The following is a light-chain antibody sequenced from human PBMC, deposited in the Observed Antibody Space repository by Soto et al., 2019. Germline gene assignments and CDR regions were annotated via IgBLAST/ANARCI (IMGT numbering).Light chain of an antibody. CDR3: QHYNSYSEA. Sequence: DIQMTQSPSTLSESVGDRVTITCRASQTISSWLAWYQQKPGKAPKLLIYKASTLKSGVPSRFSGSGSGTEFTLTISSLQPDDFATYYCQHYNSYSEAFGQRTKV. CDR1: QTISSW. V-gene: IGKV1-5*03. CDR2: KAS. J-gene: IGKJ1*01.